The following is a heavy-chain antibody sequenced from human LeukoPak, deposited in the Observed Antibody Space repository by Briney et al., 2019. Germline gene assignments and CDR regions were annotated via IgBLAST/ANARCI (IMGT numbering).Heavy chain of an antibody. CDR1: GFTFSSYS. CDR3: AAGTYYCDQYPWDY. CDR2: ISSSSSTI. V-gene: IGHV3-48*01. D-gene: IGHD3-22*01. Sequence: HPGGSLRLSCAASGFTFSSYSMNWVRQAPGKGLEWVSYISSSSSTIYYADSVKGRFTISRDNFKNTLYLRMDSLRAEDTAVFYCAAGTYYCDQYPWDYWGQGTLVTVSS. J-gene: IGHJ4*02.